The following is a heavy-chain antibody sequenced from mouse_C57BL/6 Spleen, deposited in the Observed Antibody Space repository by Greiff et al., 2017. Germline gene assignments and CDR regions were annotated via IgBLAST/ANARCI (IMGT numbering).Heavy chain of an antibody. V-gene: IGHV1-4*01. Sequence: QVQLQQSGAELARPGASVKMSCKASGYTFTSYTMHWVKQRPGQGLEWIGYINPSSGYTKYNQKFKDKATLTAYKSSSTAYMQLSSLTSEDSAVYYCANNWDYLDYWGQGTTLTVSS. D-gene: IGHD4-1*02. CDR3: ANNWDYLDY. J-gene: IGHJ2*01. CDR2: INPSSGYT. CDR1: GYTFTSYT.